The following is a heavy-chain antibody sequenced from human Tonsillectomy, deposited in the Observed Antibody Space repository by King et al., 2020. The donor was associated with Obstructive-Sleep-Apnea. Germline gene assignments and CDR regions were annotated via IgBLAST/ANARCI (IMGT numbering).Heavy chain of an antibody. Sequence: QLVQSGAEVKKPGASVKLSWKASGYIFTTYALHWVRQAPGQSLEWMGYINAGNGDTRYSQSFQGRVTITSDTSASTAFMELRSLRTEDTAVYYCARLHHYYHSVSSRGWGQGTLVIVSS. CDR1: GYIFTTYA. D-gene: IGHD3-9*01. CDR2: INAGNGDT. CDR3: ARLHHYYHSVSSRG. V-gene: IGHV1-3*01. J-gene: IGHJ4*02.